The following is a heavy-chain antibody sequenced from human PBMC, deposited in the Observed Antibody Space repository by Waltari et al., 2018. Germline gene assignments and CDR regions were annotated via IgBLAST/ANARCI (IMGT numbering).Heavy chain of an antibody. J-gene: IGHJ1*01. CDR3: ARGRYSSGWVPRYFQH. Sequence: QVQLQQWGAGLLKPSETLSLTCAVYGGSFSGYYWSWIRQPPGKGLEVIGEINHRGSTNYNPSLKSRVTISVDTSKNQFSLKLSSVTAADTAVYYCARGRYSSGWVPRYFQHWGQGTLVTVSS. D-gene: IGHD6-19*01. V-gene: IGHV4-34*01. CDR2: INHRGST. CDR1: GGSFSGYY.